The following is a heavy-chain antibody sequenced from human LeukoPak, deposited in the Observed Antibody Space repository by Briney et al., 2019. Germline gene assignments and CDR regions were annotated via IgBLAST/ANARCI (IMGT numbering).Heavy chain of an antibody. J-gene: IGHJ5*02. Sequence: ASVKVSCKASGYTFTSYGISWVRQAPGQGLEWMGWISAYNGNTNYAQKLQGRVTMTTDTSTSTAYMELRSLRSDDTAVYYCARDSVMIFGVVIPNWFDPWGQGTLVTVSS. V-gene: IGHV1-18*01. D-gene: IGHD3-3*01. CDR2: ISAYNGNT. CDR1: GYTFTSYG. CDR3: ARDSVMIFGVVIPNWFDP.